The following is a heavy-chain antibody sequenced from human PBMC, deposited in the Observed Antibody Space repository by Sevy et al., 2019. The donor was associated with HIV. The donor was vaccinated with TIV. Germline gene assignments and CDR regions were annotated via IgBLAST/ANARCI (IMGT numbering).Heavy chain of an antibody. CDR2: IKQDAGQK. Sequence: GGSLRLSCAASEFTFSKYWTGWVRQAPGKGLEWVANIKQDAGQKYYVDSVKGRFTISRDNAKNSLYLQMNSLRAEDTAVYFCARDDGNYYFHYWGQGTLVTVSS. CDR3: ARDDGNYYFHY. V-gene: IGHV3-7*01. CDR1: EFTFSKYW. D-gene: IGHD1-7*01. J-gene: IGHJ4*02.